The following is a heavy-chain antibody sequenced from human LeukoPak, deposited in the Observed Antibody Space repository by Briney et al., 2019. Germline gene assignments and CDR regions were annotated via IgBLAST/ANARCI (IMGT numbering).Heavy chain of an antibody. V-gene: IGHV3-11*01. D-gene: IGHD6-19*01. CDR3: ARGVAVAGKGDYYYYGMDV. Sequence: GGSLRLSCAVSGFTFSDYYMSWIRQAPGKGLEWVSYISSSGSTIYYADSVKGRFTISRDNAKNSLYLQMNSLRAEDTAVYYCARGVAVAGKGDYYYYGMDVWGQGTTVTVSS. CDR2: ISSSGSTI. J-gene: IGHJ6*02. CDR1: GFTFSDYY.